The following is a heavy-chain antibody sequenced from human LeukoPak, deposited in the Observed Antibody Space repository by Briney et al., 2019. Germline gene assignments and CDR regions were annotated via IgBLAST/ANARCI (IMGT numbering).Heavy chain of an antibody. Sequence: GGSLRLYCKGSGYTFSSYWIGWVRQMPGKGLEWMGIIYPGDSDTRYSPSLQGQVTISVDTSIGTAYLQWSSLKASDTAIYYCARQNDFRLDYWGQGTLVTVSS. V-gene: IGHV5-51*01. J-gene: IGHJ4*02. CDR1: GYTFSSYW. CDR3: ARQNDFRLDY. CDR2: IYPGDSDT. D-gene: IGHD3-3*01.